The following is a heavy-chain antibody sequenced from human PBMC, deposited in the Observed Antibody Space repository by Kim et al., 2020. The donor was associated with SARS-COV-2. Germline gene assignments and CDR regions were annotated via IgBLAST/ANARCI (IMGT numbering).Heavy chain of an antibody. J-gene: IGHJ4*02. CDR2: ISWNSGSI. D-gene: IGHD1-1*01. CDR3: AKGSGIRLGNWNVVFDY. CDR1: GFTFDDYA. Sequence: GGSLRLSCAASGFTFDDYAMHWVRQAPGKGLEWVSGISWNSGSIGYADSVKGRFTISRDNAKNSLYLQMNSLRAEDTALYYCAKGSGIRLGNWNVVFDYWGQGTLVTVSS. V-gene: IGHV3-9*01.